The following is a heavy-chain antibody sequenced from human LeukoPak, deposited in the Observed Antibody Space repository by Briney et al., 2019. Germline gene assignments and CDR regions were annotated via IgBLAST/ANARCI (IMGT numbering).Heavy chain of an antibody. V-gene: IGHV1-69*05. CDR3: AKEGSGSHFSDF. CDR2: IIPIFGST. Sequence: ASVKVSCKASGGTFSNYVINWVRQAPGQGIEWMGDIIPIFGSTDYAQKFQGRVTITTDVSTNTAYMELSSLSSEDTAVYYCAKEGSGSHFSDFWGQGSLVIVSS. D-gene: IGHD1-26*01. CDR1: GGTFSNYV. J-gene: IGHJ4*02.